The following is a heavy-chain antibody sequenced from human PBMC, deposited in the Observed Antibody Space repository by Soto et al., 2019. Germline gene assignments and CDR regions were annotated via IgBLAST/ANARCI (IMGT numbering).Heavy chain of an antibody. Sequence: EVQLLESGGGLVQPGGSLRLSCAASGITISNYPMSWVRQAPGKGLDWVSGISGSGVRTYYADSVKGRFTISKDISRNSLSLQLDSLGVEDTAVYFCVKDDGGYPSTAPHWGQGTLVTVSS. V-gene: IGHV3-23*01. J-gene: IGHJ4*02. CDR2: ISGSGVRT. D-gene: IGHD3-22*01. CDR1: GITISNYP. CDR3: VKDDGGYPSTAPH.